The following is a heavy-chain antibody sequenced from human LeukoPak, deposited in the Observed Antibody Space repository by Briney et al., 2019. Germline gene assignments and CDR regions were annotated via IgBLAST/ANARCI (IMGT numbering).Heavy chain of an antibody. CDR2: VYYSGST. J-gene: IGHJ5*01. CDR1: GASVKSDY. Sequence: SETLSLTCSVSGASVKSDYWSWIRQSPGKGLEWIANVYYSGSTNYNPSLKSRVTISVDASKNQIPLKLSSVTAADTAVYYCARQVVIIPSSRGGPWFDPWGQGTLVAVSS. D-gene: IGHD2/OR15-2a*01. CDR3: ARQVVIIPSSRGGPWFDP. V-gene: IGHV4-59*08.